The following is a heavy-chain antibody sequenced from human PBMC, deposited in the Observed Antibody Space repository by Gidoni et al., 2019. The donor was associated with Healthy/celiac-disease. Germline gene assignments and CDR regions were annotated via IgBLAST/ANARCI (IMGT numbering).Heavy chain of an antibody. CDR2: INRSGCII. D-gene: IGHD1-26*01. CDR1: GYTFTRYY. V-gene: IGHV1-46*03. Sequence: QVQLVQSGAEVKKPGASVKSACKASGYTFTRYYMHWVRQAPGHGLEWMGKINRSGCIIVYAQEFQGVVTMTSVTSTSIVYREISRLRSEDTAVYYCARAGSIVGASLPFDYWGQGTLVTVSS. J-gene: IGHJ4*02. CDR3: ARAGSIVGASLPFDY.